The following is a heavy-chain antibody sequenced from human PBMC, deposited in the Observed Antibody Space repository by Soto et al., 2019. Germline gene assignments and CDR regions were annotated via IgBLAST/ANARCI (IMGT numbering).Heavy chain of an antibody. Sequence: PSETLSLTCTVSVGSISSSSYYFGWIRQPAGKGLEWIGSIYYSGSTYYNPSLKSRVTISVDTSKNQFSLKLSSVTAADTAVYYCASQDYRLYYRMDVWAQGTTVTV. CDR2: IYYSGST. V-gene: IGHV4-39*01. CDR3: ASQDYRLYYRMDV. J-gene: IGHJ6*02. D-gene: IGHD4-17*01. CDR1: VGSISSSSYY.